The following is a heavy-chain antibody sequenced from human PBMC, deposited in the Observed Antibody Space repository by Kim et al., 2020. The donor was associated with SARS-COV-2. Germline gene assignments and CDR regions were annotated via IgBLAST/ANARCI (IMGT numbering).Heavy chain of an antibody. J-gene: IGHJ4*02. CDR3: ARRQLTVGGPFDY. V-gene: IGHV3-23*01. CDR1: GFIFTSYA. Sequence: GGSLRLSCAASGFIFTSYAMSWVRQTPGKGLEWVSGMSGGGGSTYYADSVKGRFTISRDSSKNTLYLQMNSLRAEDTAVYYCARRQLTVGGPFDYWGQGTLVTVSS. CDR2: MSGGGGST. D-gene: IGHD4-4*01.